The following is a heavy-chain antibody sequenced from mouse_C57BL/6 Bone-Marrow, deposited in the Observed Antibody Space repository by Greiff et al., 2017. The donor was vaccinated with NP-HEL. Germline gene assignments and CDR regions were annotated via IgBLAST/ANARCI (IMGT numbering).Heavy chain of an antibody. D-gene: IGHD2-1*01. Sequence: VMLVESGPGLVQPSQSLSITCTVSGFSLTSYGVHWVRQSPGKGLEWLGVIWRGGSTDYNAAFMSRLSITKDNSKSQVFFKMNSLQADDTAIYYCAKTTIYYGNYGFAYWGQGTLVTVSA. CDR2: IWRGGST. J-gene: IGHJ3*01. V-gene: IGHV2-5*01. CDR3: AKTTIYYGNYGFAY. CDR1: GFSLTSYG.